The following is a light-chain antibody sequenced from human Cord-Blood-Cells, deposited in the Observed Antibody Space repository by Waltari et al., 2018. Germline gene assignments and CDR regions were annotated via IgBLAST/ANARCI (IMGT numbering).Light chain of an antibody. Sequence: DIVMTQSPDSLAVSLGERATINCKSCPSVLYSSNNKNYLAWYQQKPGQPPKLLIYWASTRESGVPDRFSGSGSGTDFTLTISSLQAEDVAVYYCQQYYSTPFTFGPGTKVDIK. CDR1: PSVLYSSNNKNY. CDR2: WAS. V-gene: IGKV4-1*01. CDR3: QQYYSTPFT. J-gene: IGKJ3*01.